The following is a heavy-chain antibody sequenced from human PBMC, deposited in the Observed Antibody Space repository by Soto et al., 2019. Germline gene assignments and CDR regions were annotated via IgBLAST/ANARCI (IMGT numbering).Heavy chain of an antibody. Sequence: GASVKVSCKASGYTFTSYGISWVRQAPGQGLEWMGWISAYNGNTNYAQKLQGRVTITTDTSTSTAYMELRSLRSDDTAVYYCARPGTVIPPPDYYGMDVWGQGTTVTVSS. J-gene: IGHJ6*02. CDR2: ISAYNGNT. CDR1: GYTFTSYG. CDR3: ARPGTVIPPPDYYGMDV. V-gene: IGHV1-18*01. D-gene: IGHD4-4*01.